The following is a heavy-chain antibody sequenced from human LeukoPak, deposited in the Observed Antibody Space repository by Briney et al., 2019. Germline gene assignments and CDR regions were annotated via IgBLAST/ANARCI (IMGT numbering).Heavy chain of an antibody. Sequence: PGGSLRLSCAASGFTFSSYSMNWVRQAPGKGLEWVSSISSSSSYIYYADSVKGRFTISRDNAKNSLYLQMNSLRAEDTAVYYCARDISVADWNDFYYYGMDVWGKGTTVTVSS. V-gene: IGHV3-21*01. CDR1: GFTFSSYS. D-gene: IGHD1-1*01. J-gene: IGHJ6*04. CDR3: ARDISVADWNDFYYYGMDV. CDR2: ISSSSSYI.